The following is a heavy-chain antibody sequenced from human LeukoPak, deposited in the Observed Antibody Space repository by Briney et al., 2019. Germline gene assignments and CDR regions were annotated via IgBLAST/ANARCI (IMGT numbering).Heavy chain of an antibody. CDR2: INSDGSST. V-gene: IGHV3-74*01. D-gene: IGHD6-19*01. CDR1: GFTFSSYW. J-gene: IGHJ4*02. Sequence: PGGSLRLSCAASGFTFSSYWMHWVRQAPGKGLVWVSRINSDGSSTSYADSVKGRFTISRDISKNTVYLQMNSLRVEDTAIYYCAARDPGGWYGYWGQGILVTVSS. CDR3: AARDPGGWYGY.